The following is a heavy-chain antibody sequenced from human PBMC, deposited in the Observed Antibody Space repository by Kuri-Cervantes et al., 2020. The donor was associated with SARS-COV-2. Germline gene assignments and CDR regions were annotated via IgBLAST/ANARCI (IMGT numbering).Heavy chain of an antibody. Sequence: GESLKISCAASGFTFSSYAMHWVRQAPGKGLEWVAVISYDGSNKYYADSVKGRFTISRDNSKNTLYLQMNSLRAEDTAVYYCARGVVELRYYGMDVWGQGTTVTVSS. CDR1: GFTFSSYA. CDR2: ISYDGSNK. D-gene: IGHD1-7*01. CDR3: ARGVVELRYYGMDV. J-gene: IGHJ6*02. V-gene: IGHV3-30-3*01.